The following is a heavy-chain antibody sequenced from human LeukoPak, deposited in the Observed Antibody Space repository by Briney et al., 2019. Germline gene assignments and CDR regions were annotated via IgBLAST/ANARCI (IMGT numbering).Heavy chain of an antibody. Sequence: GGSLRLSCAASGFTFSSYWMSWVRQAPGKGLEWVANIKQDGSEKYYVDSVKGRFTISRDNAKNSLYLQVNSLRAEDTAVYYCARDLVHNYDYVWGSYRTDLFDHWGQGTLVTVSS. D-gene: IGHD3-16*02. V-gene: IGHV3-7*03. CDR2: IKQDGSEK. CDR1: GFTFSSYW. J-gene: IGHJ4*02. CDR3: ARDLVHNYDYVWGSYRTDLFDH.